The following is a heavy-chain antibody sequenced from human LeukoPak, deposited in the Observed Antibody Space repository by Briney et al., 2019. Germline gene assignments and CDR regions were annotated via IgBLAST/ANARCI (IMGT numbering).Heavy chain of an antibody. D-gene: IGHD5-12*01. J-gene: IGHJ6*03. Sequence: GGSLRLSCAASGFTFSSYDMHWVRQATGKGLEWVSAIGTAGDTYYPGSVKGRFTISRDNAKNSLYLQMNSLRAEDTALYYCAKAGYSGYDSYYYYYMDVWGKGTTVTVSS. CDR2: IGTAGDT. CDR3: AKAGYSGYDSYYYYYMDV. V-gene: IGHV3-13*01. CDR1: GFTFSSYD.